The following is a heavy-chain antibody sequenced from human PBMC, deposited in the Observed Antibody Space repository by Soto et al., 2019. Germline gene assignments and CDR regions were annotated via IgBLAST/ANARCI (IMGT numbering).Heavy chain of an antibody. CDR3: ARSFVVVTALDY. V-gene: IGHV1-3*01. CDR1: GYTFTSYA. J-gene: IGHJ4*02. CDR2: INAGNGNT. Sequence: QVQLVQSGAEGKKPGASVKVSCKASGYTFTSYAMHWVRQAPGQRLEWMGWINAGNGNTKYSQKFQGRVTITRDTSASTAYMELSSLRSEDTAVYYCARSFVVVTALDYCGQGTLVTVSS. D-gene: IGHD2-21*02.